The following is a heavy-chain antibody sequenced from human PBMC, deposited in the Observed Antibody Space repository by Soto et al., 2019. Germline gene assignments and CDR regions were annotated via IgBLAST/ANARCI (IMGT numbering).Heavy chain of an antibody. CDR1: GYTFTNYD. J-gene: IGHJ5*02. V-gene: IGHV1-8*01. CDR3: ARTPDVPRPDWFDP. Sequence: ASVKVSCKASGYTFTNYDIQWVRQASGQGLEWMGWMHPTIGNIAYARKFQSRLTISKDTSKSQVVLTMTNMDPVDTATYYCARTPDVPRPDWFDPWGQGTLVTVSS. CDR2: MHPTIGNI.